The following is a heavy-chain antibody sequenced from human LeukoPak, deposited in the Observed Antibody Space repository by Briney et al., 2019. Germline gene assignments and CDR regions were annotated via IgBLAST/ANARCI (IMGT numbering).Heavy chain of an antibody. V-gene: IGHV3-53*01. CDR3: ARRAGEYSHPYDY. D-gene: IGHD2/OR15-2a*01. J-gene: IGHJ4*02. CDR2: IYSGGNT. Sequence: GGSLRLSCAASGFTFNIYWMSWVRQAPGKGLEWVSFIYSGGNTHYSDSVKGRFTISRDTSKNTLYLQMNSLRADDTAIYYCARRAGEYSHPYDYWGQGTLVTVSS. CDR1: GFTFNIYW.